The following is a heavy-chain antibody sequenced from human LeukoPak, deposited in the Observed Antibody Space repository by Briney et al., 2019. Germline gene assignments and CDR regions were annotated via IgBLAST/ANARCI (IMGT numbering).Heavy chain of an antibody. CDR3: VIQKSGNVY. D-gene: IGHD3-10*01. CDR1: GFSFSTFA. V-gene: IGHV3-64D*09. CDR2: ISSNGGGT. J-gene: IGHJ4*02. Sequence: SGGSLRLSCSASGFSFSTFAMHWARQAPGKGLEYVSGISSNGGGTNYADSVQGRFTISRDNSKNTLYLQMSSLRPEDTAVYYCVIQKSGNVYWGQGTLVTVSS.